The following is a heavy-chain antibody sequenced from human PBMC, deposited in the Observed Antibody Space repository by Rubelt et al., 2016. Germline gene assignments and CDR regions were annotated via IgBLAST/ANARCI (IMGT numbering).Heavy chain of an antibody. CDR2: IYYSGST. Sequence: QLQLQESGPGLVKPSETLSLTCTVSGGSISSSNYYWSWIRQPPGKGLEWIGYIYYSGSTNYNPSLKSRVTISVDTSKNQFSLKLSSVTAADTAVYYCARDGNGDHVSELWGQGTLVTVSS. V-gene: IGHV4-61*01. CDR3: ARDGNGDHVSEL. D-gene: IGHD4-17*01. J-gene: IGHJ4*02. CDR1: GGSISSSNYY.